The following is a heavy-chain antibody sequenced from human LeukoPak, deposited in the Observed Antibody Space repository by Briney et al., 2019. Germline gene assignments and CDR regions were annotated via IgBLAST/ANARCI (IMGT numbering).Heavy chain of an antibody. Sequence: GGPVKVSCKASGYTFTSYYMHWVRQAPGQGLEWMGRINPNSGGTNYAQKFQGRVTMTRDTSISTAYMELSRLRSDDTAVYYCARNRSSGWLGAHGYWGQGTLVTVSS. D-gene: IGHD6-19*01. J-gene: IGHJ4*02. CDR2: INPNSGGT. CDR3: ARNRSSGWLGAHGY. V-gene: IGHV1-2*06. CDR1: GYTFTSYY.